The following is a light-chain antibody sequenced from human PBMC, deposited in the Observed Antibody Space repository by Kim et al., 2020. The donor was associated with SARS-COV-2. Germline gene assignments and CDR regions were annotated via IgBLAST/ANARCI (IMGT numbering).Light chain of an antibody. CDR1: QSASSY. CDR2: DAS. J-gene: IGKJ1*01. V-gene: IGKV3-11*01. Sequence: EIVLTQSPATLSLSPRERATLSCRASQSASSYLAWYQQKPGQAPRLLIYDASNRATGIPARFSGSGSGTDFTLTISSLEPEDFAVYYCQQRSNWLWTFGQGTKVDIK. CDR3: QQRSNWLWT.